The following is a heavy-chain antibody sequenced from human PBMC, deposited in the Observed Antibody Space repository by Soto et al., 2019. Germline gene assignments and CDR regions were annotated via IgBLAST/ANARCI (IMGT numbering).Heavy chain of an antibody. CDR3: AGDRSGIAVAGLGY. CDR1: GFTFSSYA. Sequence: QVQLVESGGGVVQPGRSLRLSCAASGFTFSSYAMHWVRQAPGTGLEWVAVISYDGSNKYYADSVKGRFTISRDNSKNTLYLQMNSLRAEDTAVYYCAGDRSGIAVAGLGYWGQGTLVTVSS. CDR2: ISYDGSNK. V-gene: IGHV3-30-3*01. J-gene: IGHJ4*02. D-gene: IGHD6-19*01.